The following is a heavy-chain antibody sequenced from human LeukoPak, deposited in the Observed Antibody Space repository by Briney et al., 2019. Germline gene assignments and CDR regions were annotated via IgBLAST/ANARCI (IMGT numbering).Heavy chain of an antibody. CDR3: ATGAYTSGSFYFGDIFN. CDR1: GYILTELS. D-gene: IGHD3-10*01. V-gene: IGHV1-24*01. J-gene: IGHJ4*02. CDR2: FDPQYGEG. Sequence: ASVKVSCKVSGYILTELSIRWVRQAPGKGLEWMGGFDPQYGEGVYAQKFLGRVNMTEDTSTDTAYMELRSLSSDDTAVYYCATGAYTSGSFYFGDIFNWGQGTLVTVSS.